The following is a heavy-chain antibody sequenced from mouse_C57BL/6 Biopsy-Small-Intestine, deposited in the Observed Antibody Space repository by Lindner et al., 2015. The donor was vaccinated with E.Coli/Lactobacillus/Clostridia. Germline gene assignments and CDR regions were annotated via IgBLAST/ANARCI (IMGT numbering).Heavy chain of an antibody. Sequence: VQLQESGPGMVKPSQSLSLTCTVTGYSITSGYDWHWIRHFPGNKLEWMGYMSYSGSTNYNPSLKSRISITRDTSKNQYYLQLNSVTTEDTATYYCARGTGGVYYFDYWGQGTTLTVSS. V-gene: IGHV3-1*01. CDR2: MSYSGST. CDR1: GYSITSGYD. J-gene: IGHJ2*01. D-gene: IGHD4-1*01. CDR3: ARGTGGVYYFDY.